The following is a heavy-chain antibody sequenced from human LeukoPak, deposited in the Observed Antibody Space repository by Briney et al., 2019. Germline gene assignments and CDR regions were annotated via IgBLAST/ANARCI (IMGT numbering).Heavy chain of an antibody. CDR3: ARRRITIFGVVISHDAFDI. D-gene: IGHD3-3*01. J-gene: IGHJ3*02. CDR1: GGSISSYY. CDR2: IYYSGST. Sequence: SETLSLTCTVSGGSISSYYRSWIRQPPGKGLEWIGYIYYSGSTNYNPSLKSRVTISVDTSKNQFSLKLSSVTAADTAVYYCARRRITIFGVVISHDAFDIWGQGTMVTVSS. V-gene: IGHV4-59*01.